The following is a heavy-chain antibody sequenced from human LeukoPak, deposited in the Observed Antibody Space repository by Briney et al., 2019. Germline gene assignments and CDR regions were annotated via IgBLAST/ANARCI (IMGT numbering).Heavy chain of an antibody. V-gene: IGHV3-48*01. Sequence: GGSLRLSCAASGFTFSSYSMNWVRQAPGKGLEWVSYISSSSSTIYYADSVKGRFTISRDNAKNSLYLQMNSLRAEDTAVYYCARADRIAVAPTTDYWGQGTRVTVSS. CDR1: GFTFSSYS. D-gene: IGHD6-19*01. CDR2: ISSSSSTI. J-gene: IGHJ4*02. CDR3: ARADRIAVAPTTDY.